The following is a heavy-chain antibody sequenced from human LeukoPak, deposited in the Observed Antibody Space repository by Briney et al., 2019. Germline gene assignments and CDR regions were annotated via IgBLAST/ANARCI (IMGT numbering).Heavy chain of an antibody. CDR2: ISYDGSNK. CDR3: AKDRRLASFDY. V-gene: IGHV3-30*04. CDR1: GFTFSSNA. J-gene: IGHJ4*02. Sequence: GGSLRLSCAASGFTFSSNAMHWVRQAPGKGLEWVAIISYDGSNKYYADSVKGRFTISRDNSKNTLYLQMNSLRAGDTAIYYCAKDRRLASFDYGGQGTLVTVSS. D-gene: IGHD6-25*01.